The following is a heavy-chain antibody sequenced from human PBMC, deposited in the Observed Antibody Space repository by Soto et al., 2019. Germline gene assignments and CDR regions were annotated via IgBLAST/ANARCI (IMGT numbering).Heavy chain of an antibody. CDR2: MGTNGIYT. CDR1: GITLRNYA. D-gene: IGHD1-1*01. CDR3: AREGVPRGFDI. Sequence: EVQLVESGGGLVQPGGSLRLSCAASGITLRNYAMHWVRQAPGKGLEYVSVMGTNGIYTAYGSSVQGRFTVSRDDSKNILYLEMGSLKPEDMAVYYCAREGVPRGFDIWGRGTVVTVSS. J-gene: IGHJ3*02. V-gene: IGHV3-64*01.